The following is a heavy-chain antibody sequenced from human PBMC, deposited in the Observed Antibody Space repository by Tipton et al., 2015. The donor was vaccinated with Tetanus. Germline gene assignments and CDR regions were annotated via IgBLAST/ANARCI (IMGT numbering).Heavy chain of an antibody. CDR3: ARRPGFCTGSSCDYYFDY. CDR1: GYRFTSQW. J-gene: IGHJ4*02. CDR2: IYPGDSNT. D-gene: IGHD3/OR15-3a*01. V-gene: IGHV5-51*01. Sequence: QLVQSGAEVKKPGESLKISCKGSGYRFTSQWIGWVRQMPGKGLEWMGTIYPGDSNTGYSPSFQGQVTISADRSVSTAYLQWTSLKATDTAIYYCARRPGFCTGSSCDYYFDYWGQGTLVIVSS.